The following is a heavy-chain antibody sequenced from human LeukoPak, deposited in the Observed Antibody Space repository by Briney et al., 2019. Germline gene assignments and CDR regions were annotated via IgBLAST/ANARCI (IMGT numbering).Heavy chain of an antibody. CDR3: ARQDYGDYDFFGGDYMDV. CDR2: IYYSGST. D-gene: IGHD4-17*01. V-gene: IGHV4-39*01. Sequence: PSETLSLTCTVSGGSISSSSYYWGWIRQPPGKGLEWIGSIYYSGSTYHNPSLKSRVTISVDTSKNQFSLKLSSVTAADTAVYYCARQDYGDYDFFGGDYMDVWGKGTTVTISS. CDR1: GGSISSSSYY. J-gene: IGHJ6*03.